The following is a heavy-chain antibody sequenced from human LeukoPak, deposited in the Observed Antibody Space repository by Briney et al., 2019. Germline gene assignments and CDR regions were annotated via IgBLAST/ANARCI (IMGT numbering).Heavy chain of an antibody. J-gene: IGHJ3*02. CDR3: ARAELLPNDAFDI. Sequence: VASVKVSCKASGYTFTGYYMHWVRQAPGQGLEWMGWINPNSGGTNYAQKLQGRVTMTTDTSTSTAYMELRSLRSDDTAVYYCARAELLPNDAFDIWGQGTMVTVSS. D-gene: IGHD2-15*01. CDR2: INPNSGGT. CDR1: GYTFTGYY. V-gene: IGHV1-2*02.